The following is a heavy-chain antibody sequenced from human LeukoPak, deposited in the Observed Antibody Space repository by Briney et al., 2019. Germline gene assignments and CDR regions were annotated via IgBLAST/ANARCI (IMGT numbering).Heavy chain of an antibody. Sequence: PGGSLRLSCAASGFTFSSYWMSWVRQAPGKGLEWVANIEQDRSEKYYVDSVKGRFTISRDNAKNSLYLQMNSLRAEDTAVYYCARALRDRLRWGVYYYYYMDVWGKGTTVTISS. CDR3: ARALRDRLRWGVYYYYYMDV. V-gene: IGHV3-7*01. CDR2: IEQDRSEK. CDR1: GFTFSSYW. J-gene: IGHJ6*03. D-gene: IGHD5-12*01.